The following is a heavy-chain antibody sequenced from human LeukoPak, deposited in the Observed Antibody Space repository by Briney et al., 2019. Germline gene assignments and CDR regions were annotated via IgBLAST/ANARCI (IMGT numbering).Heavy chain of an antibody. Sequence: GGSLRLSCGASGFTFSSYGMHWVRQAPGKGLEWVANIKQDGSEKYYVDSVKGRFTISRDNAKNSLYLQMNSLRAEDTAVYYCARVSYYDYVGDAFDIWGQGTMVTVSS. J-gene: IGHJ3*02. CDR3: ARVSYYDYVGDAFDI. CDR2: IKQDGSEK. V-gene: IGHV3-7*01. CDR1: GFTFSSYG. D-gene: IGHD3-16*01.